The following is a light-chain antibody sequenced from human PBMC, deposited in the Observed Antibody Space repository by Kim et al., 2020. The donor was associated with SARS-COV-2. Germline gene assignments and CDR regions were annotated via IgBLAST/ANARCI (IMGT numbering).Light chain of an antibody. Sequence: APGTTARIPCGGNTIGSDSVHWYQQRPGQAPVVVIKYESGRPSGIPERFSGSKSGNTATLIITRVEAGDEADYYGQVWDSSSDHPTFGGGTQLTVL. CDR2: YES. CDR3: QVWDSSSDHPT. CDR1: TIGSDS. J-gene: IGLJ2*01. V-gene: IGLV3-21*04.